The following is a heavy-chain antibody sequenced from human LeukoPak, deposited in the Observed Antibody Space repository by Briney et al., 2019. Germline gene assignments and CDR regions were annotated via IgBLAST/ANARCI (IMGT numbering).Heavy chain of an antibody. Sequence: KVSCKASGGTFSSYAISWVRQAPGQGLEWMGGIIPIFGTANYAQKFQGRVTITTDESTSTAYMELSSLRSEDTAVYYCARGSGGATTNYFDYWGQGTLVTVSS. D-gene: IGHD1-26*01. J-gene: IGHJ4*02. CDR2: IIPIFGTA. CDR1: GGTFSSYA. CDR3: ARGSGGATTNYFDY. V-gene: IGHV1-69*05.